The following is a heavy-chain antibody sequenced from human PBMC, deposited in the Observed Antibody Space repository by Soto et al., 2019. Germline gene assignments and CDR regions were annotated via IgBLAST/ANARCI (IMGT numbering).Heavy chain of an antibody. CDR2: IYYSGST. D-gene: IGHD3-22*01. Sequence: SETLSLTCTVSGGSVSSGSYYWSWIRQPPGKGLEWIGYIYYSGSTNYNPSLKSRVTISVDTSKNQFSLKLSSVTAADTAVYYCASGYYDSSGYPLFDPWGQGALVTVSS. J-gene: IGHJ5*02. CDR1: GGSVSSGSYY. V-gene: IGHV4-61*01. CDR3: ASGYYDSSGYPLFDP.